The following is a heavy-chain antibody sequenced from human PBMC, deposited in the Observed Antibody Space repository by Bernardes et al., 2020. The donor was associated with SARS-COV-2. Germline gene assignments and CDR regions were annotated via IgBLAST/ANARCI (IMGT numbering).Heavy chain of an antibody. Sequence: GGSLSLSCAASGFTFSSYDMHWVRQATGKGLEWVSAIGTAGDTYYPGSVKGRFTISRENAKNSLYLQMNSLRAGDTAVYYCARGGTGTTYYYYYGMDVWGQGTTVTVSS. CDR3: ARGGTGTTYYYYYGMDV. CDR1: GFTFSSYD. J-gene: IGHJ6*02. D-gene: IGHD1-1*01. V-gene: IGHV3-13*01. CDR2: IGTAGDT.